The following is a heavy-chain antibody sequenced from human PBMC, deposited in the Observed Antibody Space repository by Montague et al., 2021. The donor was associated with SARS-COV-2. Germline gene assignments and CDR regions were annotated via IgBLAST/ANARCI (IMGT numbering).Heavy chain of an antibody. CDR3: ARAQNTCFIANCVNYFDV. D-gene: IGHD1-1*01. V-gene: IGHV4-59*01. CDR1: GDSISSCY. CDR2: VHYTGSS. J-gene: IGHJ4*02. Sequence: SETLSLTCEVSGDSISSCYWSWIRQSPGKGLEWIGYVHYTGSSKYTPSLKTRVTLSLDTPKNHFSLKLRSVTAADTAIYYCARAQNTCFIANCVNYFDVWGLGALVTVSS.